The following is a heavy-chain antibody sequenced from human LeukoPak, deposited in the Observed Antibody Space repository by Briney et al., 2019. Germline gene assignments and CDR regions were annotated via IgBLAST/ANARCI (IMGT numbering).Heavy chain of an antibody. CDR2: INSDGSST. CDR3: ARVGGSNAFDI. V-gene: IGHV3-74*01. Sequence: QAGGSLRLSCAASGFTFSSYWVHWVRQAPGKGLVWVSPINSDGSSTSYADSVKGRFTISRDNAKNTLSLQMNRLRAEDAAVYYCARVGGSNAFDIWGQGTMVIVSS. D-gene: IGHD1-26*01. CDR1: GFTFSSYW. J-gene: IGHJ3*02.